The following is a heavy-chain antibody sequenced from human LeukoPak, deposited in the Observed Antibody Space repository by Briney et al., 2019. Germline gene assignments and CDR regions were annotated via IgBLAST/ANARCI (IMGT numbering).Heavy chain of an antibody. D-gene: IGHD6-13*01. J-gene: IGHJ1*01. CDR3: ASEAAAGLTRQH. V-gene: IGHV1-69*13. Sequence: ASVKVSCKASGGTFSSYAISWVRQAPGQGLEWMGGIIPIFGTANYAQKFQGRVTITADESTSTAYMELSSVRSEDTAVYYCASEAAAGLTRQHWGQGTLVTVSS. CDR2: IIPIFGTA. CDR1: GGTFSSYA.